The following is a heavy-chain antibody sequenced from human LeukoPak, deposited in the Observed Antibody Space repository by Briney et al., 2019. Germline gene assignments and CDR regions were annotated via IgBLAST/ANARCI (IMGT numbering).Heavy chain of an antibody. D-gene: IGHD1-26*01. J-gene: IGHJ4*02. CDR2: ILYSGNT. CDR1: GVSIRGYY. V-gene: IGHV4-59*08. Sequence: SETLSLTCTVSGVSIRGYYWSWLRQPPGKGLEWIGYILYSGNTNYNPSLKNRVTISVDTSKNQFSLKLSSVTAADTAVYYCASWIVGATFYFDYWGQGTLVTVSS. CDR3: ASWIVGATFYFDY.